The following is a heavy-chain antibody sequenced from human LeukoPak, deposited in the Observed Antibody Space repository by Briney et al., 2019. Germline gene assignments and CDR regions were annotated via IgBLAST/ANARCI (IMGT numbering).Heavy chain of an antibody. J-gene: IGHJ6*02. CDR1: GGSYTDYY. D-gene: IGHD2-21*02. CDR2: IHHRAGA. V-gene: IGHV4-34*01. CDR3: ARGPVRDDGLTGISYYFGLDV. Sequence: PSETLSLTCAVYGGSYTDYYWSWIRHLPGKGLEWIGEIHHRAGANYNSSLWGRVTISADTSKNQFSLHLTSVTAADTATFYCARGPVRDDGLTGISYYFGLDVWGHGTTVTVFS.